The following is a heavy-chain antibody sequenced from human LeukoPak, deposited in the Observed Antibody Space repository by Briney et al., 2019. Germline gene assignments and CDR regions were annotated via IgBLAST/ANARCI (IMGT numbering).Heavy chain of an antibody. D-gene: IGHD1-26*01. CDR1: GFTFSSYA. Sequence: PGGSLRLSCAAPGFTFSSYAMSWVRQAPGKGLEWVSAISGSGGSTYYADSVKGRFTISRDNSKNTLYLQMNSLRAEDTAVYYCAKDQTSGAWELIGRWGQGTMVTVSS. J-gene: IGHJ3*01. V-gene: IGHV3-23*01. CDR2: ISGSGGST. CDR3: AKDQTSGAWELIGR.